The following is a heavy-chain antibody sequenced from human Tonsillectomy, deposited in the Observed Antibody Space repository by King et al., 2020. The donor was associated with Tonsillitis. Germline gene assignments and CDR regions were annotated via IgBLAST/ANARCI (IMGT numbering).Heavy chain of an antibody. J-gene: IGHJ6*02. Sequence: QLVQSGAEVKKPGASVKVSCKASGYTFTGHYIHWVRQAPGHGLEWMGWINPNSGGTNYAQKFQGRVTLTRDTSVSSAFMELSRLRSDDTAVYYWAREGTQLDYFYYGMDVWGQGTTVTVSS. D-gene: IGHD1/OR15-1a*01. CDR1: GYTFTGHY. V-gene: IGHV1-2*02. CDR2: INPNSGGT. CDR3: AREGTQLDYFYYGMDV.